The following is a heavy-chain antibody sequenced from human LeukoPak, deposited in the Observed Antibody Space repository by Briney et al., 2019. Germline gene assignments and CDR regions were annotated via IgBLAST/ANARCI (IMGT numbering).Heavy chain of an antibody. Sequence: GGSLRLSCAASGFTVSSNYMSWVRQAPGKGLEWVSVIYSGGSTYYADSVKGRFTISRDNSKNTLYLQMNSLRAEDTAVYYCARVDYGDYGFDYWGQGTLVTVSS. V-gene: IGHV3-66*01. CDR2: IYSGGST. CDR1: GFTVSSNY. J-gene: IGHJ4*02. CDR3: ARVDYGDYGFDY. D-gene: IGHD4-17*01.